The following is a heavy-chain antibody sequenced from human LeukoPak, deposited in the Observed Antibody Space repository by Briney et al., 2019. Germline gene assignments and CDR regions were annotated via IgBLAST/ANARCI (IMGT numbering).Heavy chain of an antibody. CDR3: TTNRILEWLLMFDY. CDR1: GFTFSNAW. J-gene: IGHJ4*02. CDR2: IKSKTDGGTT. Sequence: GGSLRLSCAASGFTFSNAWMSWVRQAPGKGLEWVGRIKSKTDGGTTDYAAPVKGRFTISRDDSKNTLYLQMNSLKTEDTAVYYCTTNRILEWLLMFDYWGQGTLVTVSS. V-gene: IGHV3-15*01. D-gene: IGHD3-3*01.